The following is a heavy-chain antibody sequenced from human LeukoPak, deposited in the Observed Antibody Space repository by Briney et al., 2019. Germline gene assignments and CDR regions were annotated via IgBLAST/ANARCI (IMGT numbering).Heavy chain of an antibody. CDR1: GFTFSSYG. J-gene: IGHJ3*02. V-gene: IGHV3-30*03. CDR2: ISYDGSNK. Sequence: PGRSLRLSCAASGFTFSSYGMHWVRQAPGKGLEWVAVISYDGSNKYYADSVKGRFTISRDNSKNTLYLQMNSLRAEDTAVYYCARDLRSGYYFDAFDIWGQGTMVTVSS. CDR3: ARDLRSGYYFDAFDI. D-gene: IGHD3-22*01.